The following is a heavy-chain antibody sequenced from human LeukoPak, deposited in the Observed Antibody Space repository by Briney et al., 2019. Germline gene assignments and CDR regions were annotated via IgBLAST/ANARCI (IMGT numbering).Heavy chain of an antibody. V-gene: IGHV4-39*01. CDR3: ARLRQYYYGSGSYPKPYYYYYYYMDV. Sequence: SETLSLTCTVSGGSISSSSYYWGWIRQPPGKGLEWIGSIYYSGITYYNPSLKSRVTIAVDTSKNQFSLKLSSVTAADTAVYYCARLRQYYYGSGSYPKPYYYYYYYMDVWGKGTTVTISS. J-gene: IGHJ6*03. D-gene: IGHD3-10*01. CDR1: GGSISSSSYY. CDR2: IYYSGIT.